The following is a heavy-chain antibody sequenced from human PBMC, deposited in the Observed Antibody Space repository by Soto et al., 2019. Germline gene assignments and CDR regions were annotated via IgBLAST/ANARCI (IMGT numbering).Heavy chain of an antibody. V-gene: IGHV1-69*13. D-gene: IGHD3-10*01. CDR3: ARGAAPYGSGRTTYYYYGMDV. Sequence: SVKVSCKASGGPFSSYAISWVRQAPGQGLEWMGGIIPIFGTANYAQKFQGRVTITADESTSTAYMELSSLRSEDTAVYYCARGAAPYGSGRTTYYYYGMDVWGQGTTVTVSS. J-gene: IGHJ6*02. CDR2: IIPIFGTA. CDR1: GGPFSSYA.